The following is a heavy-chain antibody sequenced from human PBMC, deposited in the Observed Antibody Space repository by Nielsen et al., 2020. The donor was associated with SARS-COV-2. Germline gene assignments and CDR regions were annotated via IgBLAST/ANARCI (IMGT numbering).Heavy chain of an antibody. V-gene: IGHV3-11*03. J-gene: IGHJ4*02. CDR2: ISSSSSYT. CDR3: AKFGELLGY. Sequence: GESLKISCAASGFTFSDYYMSWIRQAPGKGLEWVSYISSSSSYTNYADSVKGRFTISRDNAKNSLYLQMNSLRAEDTALYYCAKFGELLGYWGQGTLVTVSS. CDR1: GFTFSDYY. D-gene: IGHD3-10*01.